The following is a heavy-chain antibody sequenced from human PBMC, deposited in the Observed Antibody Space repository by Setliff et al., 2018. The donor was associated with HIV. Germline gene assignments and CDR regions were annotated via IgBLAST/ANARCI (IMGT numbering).Heavy chain of an antibody. Sequence: SGPTLVNPTQTLTLTCAFSGFSLNTPGLGVGWIRQPPGEALEWLALIYWNNDKRYNPSLGSRLSITKDTSKNLVVLVMTNMDAVDTATYYCAHRPLSADDFDYWGQGTQVTVSS. CDR3: AHRPLSADDFDY. CDR1: GFSLNTPGLG. J-gene: IGHJ4*02. CDR2: IYWNNDK. V-gene: IGHV2-5*01.